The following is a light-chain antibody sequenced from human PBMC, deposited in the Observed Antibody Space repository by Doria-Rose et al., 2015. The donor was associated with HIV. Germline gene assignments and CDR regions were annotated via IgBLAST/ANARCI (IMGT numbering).Light chain of an antibody. CDR3: HQYGTAWT. V-gene: IGKV3-20*01. J-gene: IGKJ1*01. CDR1: QSFSSTY. CDR2: DGS. Sequence: TQSPGTLSLSPGERATLSCRASQSFSSTYLAWYQQIPDQAPSLLIYDGSTRATGNPDRFSASGSGTDFALTINRLEPEDFALYYGHQYGTAWTFGQGTKVEI.